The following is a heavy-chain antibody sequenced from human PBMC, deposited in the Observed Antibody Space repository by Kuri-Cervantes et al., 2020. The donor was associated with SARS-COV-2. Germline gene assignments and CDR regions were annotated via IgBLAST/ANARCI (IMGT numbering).Heavy chain of an antibody. J-gene: IGHJ3*02. D-gene: IGHD3-22*01. CDR1: GGSISSGSYY. CDR3: ARIAVVISDAFDI. V-gene: IGHV4-39*01. Sequence: SETLSLTCNVSGGSISSGSYYWGWIPQPPGKGLEGIANINYIGSNYSNPFLKIRLTISVDTSTNRFSLQLISVTAADTAVYYCARIAVVISDAFDIWGQGTVVTVSS. CDR2: INYIGSN.